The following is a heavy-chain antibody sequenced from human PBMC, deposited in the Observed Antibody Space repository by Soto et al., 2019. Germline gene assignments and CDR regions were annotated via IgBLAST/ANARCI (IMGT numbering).Heavy chain of an antibody. V-gene: IGHV3-23*01. CDR2: VSIGGST. J-gene: IGHJ4*02. CDR3: AKRRGAGGHFDY. D-gene: IGHD2-15*01. CDR1: GFTFSSYA. Sequence: GGSLRLSCAASGFTFSSYAMGWVRQGPGKGLEWVAVVSIGGSTHYADSVRGRFTISRDNSKNTLSLQMNSLAAEDTAVYFCAKRRGAGGHFDYWGQGALVTVSS.